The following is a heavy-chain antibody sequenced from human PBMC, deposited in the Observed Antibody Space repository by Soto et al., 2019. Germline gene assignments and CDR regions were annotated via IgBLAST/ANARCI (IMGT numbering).Heavy chain of an antibody. V-gene: IGHV4-31*03. D-gene: IGHD6-19*01. Sequence: LSLTCTVSGGSISSGGYYWSWIRQHPGKGLEWIGYIYYSGSTYYNPSLKSRVTISVDTSKNQFSLKLSSVTAADTAVYYCVRLGYYYGMDVWGQGTTVTVSS. CDR2: IYYSGST. CDR3: VRLGYYYGMDV. CDR1: GGSISSGGYY. J-gene: IGHJ6*02.